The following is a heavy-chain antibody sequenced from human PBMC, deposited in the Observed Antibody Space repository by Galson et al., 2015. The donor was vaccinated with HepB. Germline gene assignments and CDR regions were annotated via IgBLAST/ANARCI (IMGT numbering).Heavy chain of an antibody. D-gene: IGHD1-26*01. V-gene: IGHV3-15*01. CDR1: GFTFSNAW. J-gene: IGHJ4*02. CDR2: IKSKTDGGTT. Sequence: SLRLSCAASGFTFSNAWMSWVRQAPGKGLEWVGRIKSKTDGGTTDYAAPVKGRFTISRDDSKNTLYLQMNSLKTEDTAVYYCTTDYLKFHSGSYYVVDYWGQGTLVTVSS. CDR3: TTDYLKFHSGSYYVVDY.